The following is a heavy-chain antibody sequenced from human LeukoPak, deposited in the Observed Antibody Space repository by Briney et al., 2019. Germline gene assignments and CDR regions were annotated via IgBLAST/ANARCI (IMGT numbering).Heavy chain of an antibody. Sequence: SETLTLTCTVSGGSISSYYWSWIRQPPGKGLEWIGEINHSGSTNYNPSLKSRVTISVDTSKNQFSLKLSSVTAEDTAVYYCARNIVGATMIDAFDIWGQGTMVTVSS. CDR2: INHSGST. CDR1: GGSISSYY. D-gene: IGHD1-26*01. J-gene: IGHJ3*02. V-gene: IGHV4-34*01. CDR3: ARNIVGATMIDAFDI.